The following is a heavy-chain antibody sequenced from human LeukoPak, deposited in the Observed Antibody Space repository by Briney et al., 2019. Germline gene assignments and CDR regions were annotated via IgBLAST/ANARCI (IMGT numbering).Heavy chain of an antibody. CDR2: INPNSGGT. V-gene: IGHV1-2*06. CDR3: AREDGHSPDP. J-gene: IGHJ5*02. CDR1: GYTFTGYY. Sequence: ASVKVSCKASGYTFTGYYVHWVRQAPGQGLGWMGRINPNSGGTTYAQNFQGRVTMTRDTSISTAYMELSRLTSDDTAVYYCAREDGHSPDPWGQGTLVTVSS. D-gene: IGHD5-24*01.